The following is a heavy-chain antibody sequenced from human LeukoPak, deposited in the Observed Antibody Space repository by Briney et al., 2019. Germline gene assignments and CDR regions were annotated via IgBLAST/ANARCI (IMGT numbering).Heavy chain of an antibody. Sequence: SETLSLTCTVYGGSFSGYYWSWIRQSPGKGLEWIGYIYYSGSTNYNPSLKSRVTISVDTSKNQFSLKLSSVTAADTAVYYCARDTYYYDSSGYYRFDYWGQGTLVTVSS. J-gene: IGHJ4*02. CDR1: GGSFSGYY. D-gene: IGHD3-22*01. CDR3: ARDTYYYDSSGYYRFDY. CDR2: IYYSGST. V-gene: IGHV4-59*01.